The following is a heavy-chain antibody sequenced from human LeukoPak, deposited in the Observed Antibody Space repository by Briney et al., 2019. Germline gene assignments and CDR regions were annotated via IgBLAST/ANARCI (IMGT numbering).Heavy chain of an antibody. D-gene: IGHD2-8*02. CDR2: FYYSGST. CDR1: GGSISSSSYY. CDR3: ARALLVTTSGYFYYYMDV. J-gene: IGHJ6*03. V-gene: IGHV4-39*01. Sequence: SETLSLTCTVSGGSISSSSYYWGWIRQPPGKGLGWIGSFYYSGSTYYNPSLKSRVTISVDTSKNQFSLKLSSVTAADTAVYYCARALLVTTSGYFYYYMDVWGKGTTVSVSS.